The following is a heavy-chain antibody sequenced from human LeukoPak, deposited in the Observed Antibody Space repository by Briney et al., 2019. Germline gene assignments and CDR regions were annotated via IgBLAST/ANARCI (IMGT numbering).Heavy chain of an antibody. J-gene: IGHJ4*02. CDR3: ARGGSSWYTSSW. V-gene: IGHV3-48*01. CDR1: GFTFSSYS. CDR2: ISSSSSTI. Sequence: GGSLRLSCAASGFTFSSYSMNWVRQAPGKGLEWVSYISSSSSTIYYADSVKGRFTISRDNSKNTLYLQMNSLRAEDTAVYYCARGGSSWYTSSWWGQGTLVTVSS. D-gene: IGHD6-13*01.